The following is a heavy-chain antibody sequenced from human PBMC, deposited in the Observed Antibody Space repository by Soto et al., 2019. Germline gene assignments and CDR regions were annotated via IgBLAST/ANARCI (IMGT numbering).Heavy chain of an antibody. J-gene: IGHJ5*02. CDR2: IYYSGTS. Sequence: PGGSLRLSCTASGFTVSTNYMSWIRQPPGKGLEWIGSIYYSGTSSYNPSLKSRVTMSVDTSKKQLSLRLSSVTAADTAAYYCARLHCYSPNCVPLDPWGQGTLVTVSS. D-gene: IGHD2-2*01. CDR1: GFTVSTNY. CDR3: ARLHCYSPNCVPLDP. V-gene: IGHV4-39*01.